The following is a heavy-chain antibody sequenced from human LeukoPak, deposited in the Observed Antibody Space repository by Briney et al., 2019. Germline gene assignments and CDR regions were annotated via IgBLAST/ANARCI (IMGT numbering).Heavy chain of an antibody. D-gene: IGHD5-18*01. V-gene: IGHV1-69*05. CDR2: IIPIFGTA. J-gene: IGHJ6*03. Sequence: AASVKLSCTASGGTFSSYAISWVRQAPGQGLEWMGGIIPIFGTANYAQKFQGRVTITTDESTSTAYMELSGLRSEDTAVYYCARVNVEYSYGPPYYYYYMDVWGKGTTVTVSS. CDR3: ARVNVEYSYGPPYYYYYMDV. CDR1: GGTFSSYA.